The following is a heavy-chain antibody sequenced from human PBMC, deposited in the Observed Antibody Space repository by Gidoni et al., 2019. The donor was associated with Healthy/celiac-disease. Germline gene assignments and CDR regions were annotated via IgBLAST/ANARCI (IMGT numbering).Heavy chain of an antibody. V-gene: IGHV3-53*01. J-gene: IGHJ6*02. Sequence: GLIQPGGSLRLSCAASGFTGSSNYMSWVRQAPGKGLEWVSVIYSGGSTYYADSVKGRFTISRDNSKNTLYLQMNSLRAEDTAVYYCARDTARPSYYYGMDVWGQGTTVTVSS. CDR3: ARDTARPSYYYGMDV. D-gene: IGHD6-6*01. CDR2: IYSGGST. CDR1: GFTGSSNY.